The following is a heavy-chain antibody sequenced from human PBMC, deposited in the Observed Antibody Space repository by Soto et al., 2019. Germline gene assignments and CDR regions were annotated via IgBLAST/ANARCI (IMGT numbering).Heavy chain of an antibody. CDR1: GFTFSSYA. CDR2: ISYDGSNK. D-gene: IGHD1-26*01. J-gene: IGHJ3*02. Sequence: QVQLVESGGGVVQPGGSLRLSCAASGFTFSSYAMHWVRQAPGKGLEWVAVISYDGSNKYYADSVKGRFTISRDNSKNTLYLQMNSLRAEDTAVYYCARDRGSYGDDAFDIWGQGTMVTVSS. CDR3: ARDRGSYGDDAFDI. V-gene: IGHV3-30-3*01.